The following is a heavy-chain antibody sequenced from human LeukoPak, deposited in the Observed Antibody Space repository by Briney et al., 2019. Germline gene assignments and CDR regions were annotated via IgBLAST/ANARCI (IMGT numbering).Heavy chain of an antibody. CDR2: IWSSGSTI. V-gene: IGHV3-11*04. CDR3: ARVPPRDY. CDR1: GFTFSDHY. J-gene: IGHJ4*02. Sequence: GGSLRLSCAASGFTFSDHYMSWIRQAPGKGLEWVSYIWSSGSTIYYADSVKGRFTISRDNAKNSLYLQMNSLRAEDTAVYYCARVPPRDYWGQGTLVTVSS.